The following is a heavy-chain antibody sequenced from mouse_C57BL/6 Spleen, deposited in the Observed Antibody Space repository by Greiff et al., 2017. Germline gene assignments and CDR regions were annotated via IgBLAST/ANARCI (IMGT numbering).Heavy chain of an antibody. J-gene: IGHJ3*01. V-gene: IGHV1-64*01. D-gene: IGHD2-4*01. CDR3: SDYDGAY. CDR1: GYTFTSYW. Sequence: QVQLQQSGAELVKPGASVKLSCKASGYTFTSYWMHWVKQRPGQGLEWIGMIHPNSGSTNYNEKFKSKATLTADESSSTAYMQLSSLTSEASAVYYCSDYDGAYWGQGTLVTVSA. CDR2: IHPNSGST.